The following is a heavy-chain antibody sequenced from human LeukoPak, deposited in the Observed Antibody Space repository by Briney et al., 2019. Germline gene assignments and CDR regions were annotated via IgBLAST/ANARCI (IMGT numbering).Heavy chain of an antibody. CDR1: GGSISSGSYY. J-gene: IGHJ3*02. Sequence: PSQTLSLTCTVSGGSISSGSYYWSWIRQPAGKGLEWIGRIYTSGSTNYNPSLKSRVTISVDTSKNQFSLKLSSVTAADTAVYYCARYCSSTSCYHDAFDIWGQGTMVTVSS. CDR3: ARYCSSTSCYHDAFDI. CDR2: IYTSGST. V-gene: IGHV4-61*02. D-gene: IGHD2-2*01.